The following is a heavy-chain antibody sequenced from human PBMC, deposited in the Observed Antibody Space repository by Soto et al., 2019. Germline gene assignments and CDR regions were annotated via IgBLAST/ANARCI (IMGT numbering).Heavy chain of an antibody. CDR1: GFSLIPVGVG. V-gene: IGHV2-5*02. Sequence: QITLKEPAPTVVQPTQTLTLTCTFSGFSLIPVGVGVGWIRQPPGETLEWVAVIYWDNDKRYNPSLSSRLSITKDTSRNQVVLTMTNMDAADTTICLWAHLTITYGGVVGLDAFDICGQGALVTVS. J-gene: IGHJ3*02. CDR2: IYWDNDK. D-gene: IGHD3-16*01. CDR3: AHLTITYGGVVGLDAFDI.